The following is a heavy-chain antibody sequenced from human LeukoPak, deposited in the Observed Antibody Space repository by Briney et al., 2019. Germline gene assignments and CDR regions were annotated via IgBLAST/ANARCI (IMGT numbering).Heavy chain of an antibody. CDR2: ISAYNGNN. J-gene: IGHJ4*02. CDR3: SGSGRYCTNGVCYHPY. D-gene: IGHD2-8*01. V-gene: IGHV1-18*01. Sequence: ASAKIFSKASGDTFSSNDISWVLQHPRRERQWLGWISAYNGNNNYEQKLLDRVTMTTDTTTNTTYKRQRSMRTDDTTAYYCSGSGRYCTNGVCYHPYRGQGTMVTVSS. CDR1: GDTFSSND.